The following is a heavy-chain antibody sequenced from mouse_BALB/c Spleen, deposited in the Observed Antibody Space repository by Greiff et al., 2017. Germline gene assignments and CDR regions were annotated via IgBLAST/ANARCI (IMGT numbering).Heavy chain of an antibody. J-gene: IGHJ4*01. D-gene: IGHD1-1*01. V-gene: IGHV1-54*02. CDR2: INPGSGGT. CDR3: ARGTYYYGSSGYAMDY. CDR1: GYAFTNYL. Sequence: QVQLKQSGAELVRPGTSVKVSCTASGYAFTNYLIEWVKQRPGQGLEWIGVINPGSGGTNYNEKFKGKATFTADTSSNTAYMQLSSLTSEDSAVYDCARGTYYYGSSGYAMDYWGQGTSVTVSS.